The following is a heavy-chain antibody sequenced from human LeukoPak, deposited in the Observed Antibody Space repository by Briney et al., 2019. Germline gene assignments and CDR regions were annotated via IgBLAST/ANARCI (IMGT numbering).Heavy chain of an antibody. V-gene: IGHV3-21*01. CDR3: ARDRDFDY. CDR1: GFTFTDYN. Sequence: PGGSLRLSCAASGFTFTDYNMNWVRQAPGKGLEWVSSISSSSTYTYYADSVKGRFTISRDNAKNSLHLQMNSLSAEDTAVYYCARDRDFDYWGQGTLVTVSS. CDR2: ISSSSTYT. J-gene: IGHJ4*02.